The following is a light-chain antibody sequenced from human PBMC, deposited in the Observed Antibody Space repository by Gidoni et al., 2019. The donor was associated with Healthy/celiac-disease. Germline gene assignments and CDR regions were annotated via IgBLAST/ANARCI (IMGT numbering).Light chain of an antibody. CDR3: HLSRT. CDR1: QSISSW. V-gene: IGKV1-5*01. J-gene: IGKJ1*01. Sequence: DIQMNQSPSTLSASVGDRVTITGRASQSISSWWAWYQQKPGKAPKLLIYDASSLESGVPSRFSGSGSGTEFTLTISSLQPDDFATYYCHLSRTFXXXTKVEIK. CDR2: DAS.